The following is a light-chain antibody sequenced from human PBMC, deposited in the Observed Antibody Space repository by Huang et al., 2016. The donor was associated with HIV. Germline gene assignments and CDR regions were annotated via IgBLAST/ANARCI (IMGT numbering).Light chain of an antibody. Sequence: DIQMTQSPSTLSASVGDRVTITCRARKSISGWLAWYQQKPGKAPKLLIYKASNLESGVPSRFSGSGSGTEFTLTISSLQPDDFATYYCQQYNSYWTFGQGTKVEIK. CDR1: KSISGW. CDR3: QQYNSYWT. CDR2: KAS. V-gene: IGKV1-5*03. J-gene: IGKJ1*01.